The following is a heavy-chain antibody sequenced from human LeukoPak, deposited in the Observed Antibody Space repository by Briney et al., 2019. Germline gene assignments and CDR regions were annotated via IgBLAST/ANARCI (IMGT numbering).Heavy chain of an antibody. CDR3: VASIISPSNY. D-gene: IGHD3-10*01. CDR1: GFTFNDHY. CDR2: TKNRANSYTT. V-gene: IGHV3-72*01. J-gene: IGHJ4*02. Sequence: PGGSLRLSCATSGFTFNDHYLAWVRQAPGKGLEWVGRTKNRANSYTTEYAASVEGRFTISRDDPKKSLRLQMNSLKTEDTAIYYCVASIISPSNYSGLGTLVTVSS.